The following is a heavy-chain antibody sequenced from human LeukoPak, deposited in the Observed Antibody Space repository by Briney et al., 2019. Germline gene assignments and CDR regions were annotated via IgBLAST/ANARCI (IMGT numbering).Heavy chain of an antibody. D-gene: IGHD3-10*01. CDR3: AKDGDYYGSGTKGYYFDY. CDR1: AFMFSKYG. V-gene: IGHV3-30*18. J-gene: IGHJ4*02. Sequence: PGGSLRLSCVASAFMFSKYGIHWVRQAPGKGLEGVAVISYDGRNKYYPDSVKGRFTFSKDNSKNTLYLQMNSLRAEDTAVYYCAKDGDYYGSGTKGYYFDYWGQGTLVTVSS. CDR2: ISYDGRNK.